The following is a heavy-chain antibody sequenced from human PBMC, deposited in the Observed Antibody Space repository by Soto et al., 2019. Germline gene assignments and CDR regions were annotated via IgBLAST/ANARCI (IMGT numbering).Heavy chain of an antibody. D-gene: IGHD6-19*01. Sequence: ASVKVSCTASGYTFTSYYMHWVRQAPGQGLEWMGIINPSGGSTSYAQKFQGRVTMTRDTSTSTVYMELSSLRSEDTAVYYCARARAVAGKKYYYYGMDVWGQGTTVTVSS. J-gene: IGHJ6*02. CDR2: INPSGGST. CDR1: GYTFTSYY. V-gene: IGHV1-46*03. CDR3: ARARAVAGKKYYYYGMDV.